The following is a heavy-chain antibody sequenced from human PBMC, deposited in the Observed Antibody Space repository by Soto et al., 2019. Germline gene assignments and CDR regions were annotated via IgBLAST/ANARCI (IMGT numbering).Heavy chain of an antibody. CDR2: INHSGST. V-gene: IGHV4-34*01. Sequence: SETLSLTCAVYGGSFSGYYWSWIRQPPGKGLEWIGEINHSGSTNYNPSLKSRVTISVDTSKNQFSLKLSSVTAADTAVYYCARVNANYYYMDVWGKGTTVTVSS. CDR3: ARVNANYYYMDV. CDR1: GGSFSGYY. J-gene: IGHJ6*03.